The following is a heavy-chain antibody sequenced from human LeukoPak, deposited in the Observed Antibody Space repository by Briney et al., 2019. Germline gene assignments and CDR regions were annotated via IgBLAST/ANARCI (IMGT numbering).Heavy chain of an antibody. CDR2: ISGSGGST. D-gene: IGHD6-13*01. Sequence: AGGSLRLSCAASGFTFSSYAMSWDRQAPGKGLEWVSAISGSGGSTYYADSVKGRFTISRDNSKNTLYLQINSLRAADTAVYYCEKAPRAAAGTYNGMDVWGKGTTVTVS. CDR3: EKAPRAAAGTYNGMDV. J-gene: IGHJ6*04. V-gene: IGHV3-23*01. CDR1: GFTFSSYA.